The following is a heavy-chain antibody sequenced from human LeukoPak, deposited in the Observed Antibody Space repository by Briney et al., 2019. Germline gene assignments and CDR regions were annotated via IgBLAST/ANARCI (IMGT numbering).Heavy chain of an antibody. Sequence: SVKVSCKASGGTFSSYAISWVRQAPGQGLEWMGRIIPILGIANYAQKFQGRVTITADKSTSTAYMELSSLRSEDTAVYYCARADCSGGSCPDYWGQGTLVAVSS. CDR2: IIPILGIA. CDR1: GGTFSSYA. V-gene: IGHV1-69*04. CDR3: ARADCSGGSCPDY. D-gene: IGHD2-15*01. J-gene: IGHJ4*02.